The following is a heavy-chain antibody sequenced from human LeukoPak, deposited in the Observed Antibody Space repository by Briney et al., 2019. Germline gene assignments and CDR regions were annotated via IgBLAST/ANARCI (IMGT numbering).Heavy chain of an antibody. CDR2: IYYSGSI. D-gene: IGHD3-22*01. CDR3: AKHHYDSSGYYWAPEAFDI. J-gene: IGHJ3*02. CDR1: GGSLSSYY. Sequence: SETLSLTCTVSGGSLSSYYWSWIRQPPGKGLEWVGYIYYSGSINYNPSLKSRVTISVDTSKNQFSLKLSSVTAADTAVYYCAKHHYDSSGYYWAPEAFDIWGQGTMVTVSS. V-gene: IGHV4-59*01.